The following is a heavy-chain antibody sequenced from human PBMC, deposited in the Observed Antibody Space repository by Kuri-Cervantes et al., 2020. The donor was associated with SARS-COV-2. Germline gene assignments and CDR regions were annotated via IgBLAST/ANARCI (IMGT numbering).Heavy chain of an antibody. V-gene: IGHV4-61*02. J-gene: IGHJ4*02. CDR2: IYTSGST. CDR1: GGSISSGSYY. Sequence: SETLSLTCTVSGGSISSGSYYWSWIRQPAGKGLEWIGRIYTSGSTNYNPSLKSRVTISLDTSKNQFSLKLSSVTAADTAVYYCASGGSSGYFNYWGQGTLVTVSS. D-gene: IGHD3-22*01. CDR3: ASGGSSGYFNY.